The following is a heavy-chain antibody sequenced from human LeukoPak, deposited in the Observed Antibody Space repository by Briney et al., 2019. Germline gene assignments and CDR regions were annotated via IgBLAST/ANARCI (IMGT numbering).Heavy chain of an antibody. J-gene: IGHJ4*02. CDR1: GIIFSNFA. D-gene: IGHD3-10*01. CDR2: ISNDGSNK. Sequence: GGSLRLSCAASGIIFSNFALHRVRQAPGTELKGVALISNDGSNKYYAESVKGRFTISRDISQNTLYLQMDSLRAEDTAVYYCAKDRIPNGSGSCFDHWGQGTLVTVSS. V-gene: IGHV3-30-3*02. CDR3: AKDRIPNGSGSCFDH.